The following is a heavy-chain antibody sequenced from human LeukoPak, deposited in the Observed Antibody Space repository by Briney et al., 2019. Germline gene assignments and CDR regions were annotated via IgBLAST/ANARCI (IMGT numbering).Heavy chain of an antibody. J-gene: IGHJ4*02. CDR1: GYTFTSYG. V-gene: IGHV1-18*01. D-gene: IGHD4-11*01. CDR3: ARTLTTESYYFDY. Sequence: ASVKVSCKASGYTFTSYGIAWLRQAPGQGLEWLGWIRTYNGDTEYAEKFQGRVTMSTDTPTTMAYMVLTSLRSDDTAVYYCARTLTTESYYFDYWGQGTLVTVSS. CDR2: IRTYNGDT.